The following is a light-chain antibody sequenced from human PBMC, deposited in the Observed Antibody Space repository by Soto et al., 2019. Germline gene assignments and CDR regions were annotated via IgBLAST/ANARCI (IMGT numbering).Light chain of an antibody. CDR1: QSVLYSSNNKNF. CDR3: QHYYNTPWT. CDR2: LDY. J-gene: IGKJ1*01. Sequence: DIVMTQSPDSLAVSLGERATINCKSSQSVLYSSNNKNFLAWYQQKPGQPPKLIISLDYTRESGVPDRFSGSGSGTDFALTISSLQAEDVAVYFCQHYYNTPWTFGQGTKVEIK. V-gene: IGKV4-1*01.